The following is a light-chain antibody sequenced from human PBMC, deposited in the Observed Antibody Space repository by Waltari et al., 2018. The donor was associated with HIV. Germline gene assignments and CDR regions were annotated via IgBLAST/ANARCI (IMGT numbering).Light chain of an antibody. CDR3: QQYGNSLLFT. Sequence: EIVLTQSPGTLSLSPGERATLSCRASQSVSSSYLAWYQQKPGHEPTLLIYATSSRATGIPDRFSGSGSGTDFTLTISRLEPEDFAVYYCQQYGNSLLFTFGPGTKVDIK. CDR1: QSVSSSY. V-gene: IGKV3-20*01. CDR2: ATS. J-gene: IGKJ3*01.